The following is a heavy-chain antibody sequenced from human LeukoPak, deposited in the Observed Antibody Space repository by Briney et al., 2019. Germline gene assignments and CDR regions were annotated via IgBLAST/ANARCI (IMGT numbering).Heavy chain of an antibody. V-gene: IGHV4-31*03. CDR1: GGSISRSSYY. CDR2: IYYSGTT. J-gene: IGHJ5*02. D-gene: IGHD5-24*01. Sequence: PSETLSLTCTVSGGSISRSSYYWTWIRQHPGKGLEWIGYIYYSGTTFYNPSLKSRITISVDTSKNQFSLKLSSVTAADTAVYYCARGGYISHWFDPWGQGTLVTVSS. CDR3: ARGGYISHWFDP.